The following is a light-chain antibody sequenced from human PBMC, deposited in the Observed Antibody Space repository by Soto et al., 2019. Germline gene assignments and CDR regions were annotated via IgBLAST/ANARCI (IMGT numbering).Light chain of an antibody. CDR1: SGHSSYA. V-gene: IGLV4-69*01. J-gene: IGLJ2*01. Sequence: QLVLTQSPSASASLGASVKLTCTLSSGHSSYAIAWHQQQPEKGPRYLMKLNSDGRHSKGDGIPDRFSGSSSGTERYLTISILQSEDEADYYCQTWGTGILVFGGGTKLTVL. CDR2: LNSDGRH. CDR3: QTWGTGILV.